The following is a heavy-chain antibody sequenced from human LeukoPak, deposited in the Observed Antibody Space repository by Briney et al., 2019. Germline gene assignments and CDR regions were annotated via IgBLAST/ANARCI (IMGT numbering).Heavy chain of an antibody. CDR3: ARGHGAFGYYFINV. Sequence: GGSLRLSCAASGFTFNDHAMHWVRQVQGKGLEWVSGIIWNGGSKAYADSVKGRFTISRDNAKNSLYLQMSSLTTEDTAFYYCARGHGAFGYYFINVWGKGTTVTASS. D-gene: IGHD3-3*01. CDR2: IIWNGGSK. V-gene: IGHV3-9*01. J-gene: IGHJ6*03. CDR1: GFTFNDHA.